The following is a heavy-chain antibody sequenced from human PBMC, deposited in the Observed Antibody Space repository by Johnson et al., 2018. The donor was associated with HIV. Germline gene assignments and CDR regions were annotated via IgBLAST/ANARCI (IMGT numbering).Heavy chain of an antibody. CDR3: AKDSSVLLCFDI. D-gene: IGHD3-10*01. V-gene: IGHV3-30*18. CDR2: ISYDGSNK. CDR1: GFTVSSNH. J-gene: IGHJ3*02. Sequence: QMLLVESGGGLVQPGGSLRLSCAASGFTVSSNHMSWVRQAPGKGLEWVAVISYDGSNKYYADSVKGRFTISRDNSKNTLYLQMNSLRAEDTAVYYCAKDSSVLLCFDIWGQGTMVTVSS.